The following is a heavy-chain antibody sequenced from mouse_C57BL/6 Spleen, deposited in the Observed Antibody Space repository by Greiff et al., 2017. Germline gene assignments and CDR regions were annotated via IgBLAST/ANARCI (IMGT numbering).Heavy chain of an antibody. CDR2: IYPGSGST. CDR3: ARETYYRGYFEV. D-gene: IGHD2-12*01. Sequence: VQLQQPGAELVKPGASVKMSCKASGYTFTSYWITWVKQRPGKGLEWIGDIYPGSGSTNYNEKFKSKATLTVDTSSSTAYMQLGSLTSEDSAVYCCARETYYRGYFEVWGTGTTVTVSS. J-gene: IGHJ1*03. V-gene: IGHV1-55*01. CDR1: GYTFTSYW.